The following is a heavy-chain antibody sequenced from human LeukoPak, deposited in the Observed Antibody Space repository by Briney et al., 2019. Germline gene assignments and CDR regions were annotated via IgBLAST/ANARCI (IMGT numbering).Heavy chain of an antibody. CDR2: IYYSGST. Sequence: SQTLSLTCTVSGGSISSGGYCWSWIRQHPGKGLEWIGYIYYSGSTYYNPSLKSRVTISVDTSKNQFSLKLSSVTAADTAVYYCARGEKAYYDSSGYYGNYFDYWGQGTLVTVSS. V-gene: IGHV4-31*03. J-gene: IGHJ4*02. D-gene: IGHD3-22*01. CDR1: GGSISSGGYC. CDR3: ARGEKAYYDSSGYYGNYFDY.